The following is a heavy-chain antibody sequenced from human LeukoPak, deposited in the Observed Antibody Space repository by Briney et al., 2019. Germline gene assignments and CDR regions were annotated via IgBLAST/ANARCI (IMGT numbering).Heavy chain of an antibody. CDR2: IYYSGST. CDR1: GGSISSYY. V-gene: IGHV4-59*12. CDR3: ARGRDFWRSNWFDP. J-gene: IGHJ5*02. D-gene: IGHD3-3*01. Sequence: SETLSLTCTVSGGSISSYYWSWIRQPPGKGLEWIGYIYYSGSTNYNPSLKSRVTISVDTSKNQFSLKLSSVTAADTAVYYCARGRDFWRSNWFDPWGQGTLVTVSS.